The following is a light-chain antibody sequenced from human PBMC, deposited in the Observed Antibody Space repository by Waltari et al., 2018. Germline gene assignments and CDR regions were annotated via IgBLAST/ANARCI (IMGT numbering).Light chain of an antibody. CDR2: RNN. Sequence: QSVLTQPPSASGTPGPRVTIPCSGSSPNIGSNFVYWYQQLPGTAPKLLIYRNNQRPSGVPDRFSGSKSGTSASLAISGLRSEDEADYYCAPWDDSLSGPGVFGGGTKLTVL. CDR1: SPNIGSNF. J-gene: IGLJ3*02. CDR3: APWDDSLSGPGV. V-gene: IGLV1-47*01.